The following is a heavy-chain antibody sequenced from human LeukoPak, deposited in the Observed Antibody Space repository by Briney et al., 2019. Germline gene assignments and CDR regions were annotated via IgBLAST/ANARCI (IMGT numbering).Heavy chain of an antibody. CDR2: IRYDGTSQ. V-gene: IGHV3-30*02. J-gene: IGHJ4*02. Sequence: GGSLRLSYATSGFTLSIYGMHWVRQAPGKGLEWVAFIRYDGTSQYYTDSVKGRFTISRDNSMNTMYLQMNSLRVEDTAVYYCAKVGFGWYQIDYWGQGTLVTVSS. CDR3: AKVGFGWYQIDY. CDR1: GFTLSIYG. D-gene: IGHD6-19*01.